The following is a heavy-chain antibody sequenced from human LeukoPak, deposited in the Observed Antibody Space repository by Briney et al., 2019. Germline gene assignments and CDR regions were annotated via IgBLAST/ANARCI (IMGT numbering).Heavy chain of an antibody. J-gene: IGHJ4*02. CDR1: GFTFSSYA. CDR3: VKDGDIVVVPAAMGPSDY. D-gene: IGHD2-2*01. Sequence: GGSLRLSCSASGFTFSSYAMHWVGQAPGKGLEYVSAISSNGGSTYYADSVKGRFTISRDNSKNTLYLQMSSLRAEDTAVYYCVKDGDIVVVPAAMGPSDYWGQGTLVTVSS. V-gene: IGHV3-64D*06. CDR2: ISSNGGST.